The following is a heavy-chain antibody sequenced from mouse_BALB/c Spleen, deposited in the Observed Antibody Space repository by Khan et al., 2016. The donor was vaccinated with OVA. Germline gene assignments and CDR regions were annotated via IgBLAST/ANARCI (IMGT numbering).Heavy chain of an antibody. CDR2: ILPGSGST. CDR3: ARSYYGY. D-gene: IGHD2-10*01. CDR1: GYKFSNYW. V-gene: IGHV1-9*01. J-gene: IGHJ3*02. Sequence: QIQLVQSGTELMKPGASVKISCKASGYKFSNYWIEWVKQRPGHGLEWIGEILPGSGSTKYNVKFKGKATFTADTSSSTAFMQLSSLTSEDSAVYYCARSYYGYCAQGTLVTVSA.